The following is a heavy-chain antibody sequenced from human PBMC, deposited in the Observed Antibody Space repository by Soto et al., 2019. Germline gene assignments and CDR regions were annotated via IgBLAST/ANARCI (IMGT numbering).Heavy chain of an antibody. D-gene: IGHD3-16*01. Sequence: SETLSLTCTVSGGSTSSDNYWSWIRQPPGKGLEWIGHIYYSGNTDYNPSLKSRLAISIDTSKNQFSLKLSSVTAADTAVYFCAREGGESSDGLYYFDSWGQGSLSTV. J-gene: IGHJ4*02. CDR2: IYYSGNT. CDR1: GGSTSSDNY. V-gene: IGHV4-30-4*01. CDR3: AREGGESSDGLYYFDS.